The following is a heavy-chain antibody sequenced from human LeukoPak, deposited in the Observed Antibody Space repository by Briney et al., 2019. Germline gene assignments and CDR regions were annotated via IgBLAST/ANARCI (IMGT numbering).Heavy chain of an antibody. CDR3: ARGEKAYDY. D-gene: IGHD1-26*01. V-gene: IGHV1-18*01. CDR2: INAYNGNT. J-gene: IGHJ4*02. CDR1: GYTFTYYV. Sequence: ASVKVSCTTSGYTFTYYVITWVRQAPGQGLEWMGWINAYNGNTNDAQRFQGRVTMTTDTSTSTAYMELRSLRSDDTAVYYCARGEKAYDYWGQGTLVSVSS.